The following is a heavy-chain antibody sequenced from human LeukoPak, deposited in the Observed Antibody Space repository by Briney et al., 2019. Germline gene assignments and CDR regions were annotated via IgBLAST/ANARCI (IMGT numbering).Heavy chain of an antibody. J-gene: IGHJ3*02. Sequence: GASVKVSCKASGYTFTGYYMHWVRQAPGQGLEWMGWINPNSGGTNYAQKFQGRATMTRDTSISTAYMELSRLRSDDTAVYYCARDYYYDSSGYYQGNAFDIWGQGTMVTVSS. D-gene: IGHD3-22*01. CDR1: GYTFTGYY. V-gene: IGHV1-2*02. CDR2: INPNSGGT. CDR3: ARDYYYDSSGYYQGNAFDI.